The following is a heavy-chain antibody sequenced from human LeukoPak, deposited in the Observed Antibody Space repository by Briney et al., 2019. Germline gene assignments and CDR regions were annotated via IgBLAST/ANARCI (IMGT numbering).Heavy chain of an antibody. CDR2: IYYSGST. D-gene: IGHD3-3*01. V-gene: IGHV4-59*01. Sequence: PSETLSLTCTVSGGSISSYYWSWIRQPPGKGLEWIGYIYYSGSTNYNPSLKSRVTISVDTSKNQFSLKLSSVTAADTAVYYCARVRITIFGVANWFDPWGQGTLVTVSS. J-gene: IGHJ5*02. CDR1: GGSISSYY. CDR3: ARVRITIFGVANWFDP.